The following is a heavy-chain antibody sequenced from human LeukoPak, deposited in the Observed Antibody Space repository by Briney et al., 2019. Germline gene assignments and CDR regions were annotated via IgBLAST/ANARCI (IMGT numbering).Heavy chain of an antibody. V-gene: IGHV3-21*01. CDR1: GFTFSSYS. CDR3: ATRGYDSLTGYYPFDP. D-gene: IGHD3-9*01. Sequence: PGGSLRLSCAASGFTFSSYSMNSVRQAPGKGLDWVSSIGSSSSYIYYADSVKGRFTISRDNAKNSLYLQMNSLRAEDTAVYYCATRGYDSLTGYYPFDPWGQGTLVTVSS. CDR2: IGSSSSYI. J-gene: IGHJ5*02.